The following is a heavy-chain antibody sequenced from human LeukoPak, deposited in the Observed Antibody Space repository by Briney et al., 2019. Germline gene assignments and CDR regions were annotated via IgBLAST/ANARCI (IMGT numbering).Heavy chain of an antibody. Sequence: PGGSLRLSCAASGFTFSSYGMHWVRQAPGKGLEWVAFIRYDGSNKYYADSVKGRFTISRDNSKNTLYLQMNSLRAEDTAVYYCAKDYDILTGYYWDAFDIWGQGTMVTVSS. D-gene: IGHD3-9*01. CDR3: AKDYDILTGYYWDAFDI. CDR2: IRYDGSNK. J-gene: IGHJ3*02. V-gene: IGHV3-30*02. CDR1: GFTFSSYG.